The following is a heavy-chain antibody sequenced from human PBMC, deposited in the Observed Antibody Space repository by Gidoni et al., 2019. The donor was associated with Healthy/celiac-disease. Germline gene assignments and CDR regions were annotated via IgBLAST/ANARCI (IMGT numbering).Heavy chain of an antibody. Sequence: EVQLVQSGAEVKTPGESLKIYCKGSGYSFTSYWIVWLRQMPGKGLEWMVIIYPGDSDTRYSPSFQGQVTSSADKYISTAYLQWSSLKASDTAMYYCARRSRDGYKLWFDPWGQGTLVTVSS. CDR1: GYSFTSYW. CDR2: IYPGDSDT. D-gene: IGHD5-12*01. V-gene: IGHV5-51*01. CDR3: ARRSRDGYKLWFDP. J-gene: IGHJ5*02.